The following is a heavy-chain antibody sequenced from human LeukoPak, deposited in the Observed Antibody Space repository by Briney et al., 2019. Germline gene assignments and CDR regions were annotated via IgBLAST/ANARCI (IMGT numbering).Heavy chain of an antibody. Sequence: PSETLSLTCTVPDGSISSSSYYWGWIRQPPGKGLEYIGTLCQSGSSYSNPSLQSRVTISTDTSRNQFSLTLTSVTAADTAIYYCGRIDWVFDYWGQGALVTVSS. D-gene: IGHD3-9*01. CDR2: LCQSGSS. CDR3: GRIDWVFDY. V-gene: IGHV4-39*07. CDR1: DGSISSSSYY. J-gene: IGHJ4*02.